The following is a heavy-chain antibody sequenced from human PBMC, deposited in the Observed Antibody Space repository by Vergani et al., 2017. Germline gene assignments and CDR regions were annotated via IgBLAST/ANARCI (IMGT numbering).Heavy chain of an antibody. CDR1: GYTFTSYG. J-gene: IGHJ6*02. V-gene: IGHV1-18*01. Sequence: QVQLVQSGAEVKKPGASVKVSCKASGYTFTSYGISWVRQAPGQGLEWMGWISAYNGNTNYAQKLQGRVTMTTDTSTSTAYMELRSLRSDDTAVYYCARLVSYCSGGSCPYYYYGMDVWGQGTTVTVSS. D-gene: IGHD2-15*01. CDR3: ARLVSYCSGGSCPYYYYGMDV. CDR2: ISAYNGNT.